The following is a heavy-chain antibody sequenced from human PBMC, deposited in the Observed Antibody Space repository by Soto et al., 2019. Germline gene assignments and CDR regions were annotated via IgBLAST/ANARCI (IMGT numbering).Heavy chain of an antibody. V-gene: IGHV3-66*01. Sequence: GGSLRLSCAASGFTVSSNYMSWVRQAPGKGLEWVSVIYSGGSTYYADSVKGRFTISRDNSKNTLYLQTNSLRAEDTAVYYCARAPSLLWFGELPPDMDVWGKGTTVTVSS. J-gene: IGHJ6*03. CDR1: GFTVSSNY. CDR3: ARAPSLLWFGELPPDMDV. D-gene: IGHD3-10*01. CDR2: IYSGGST.